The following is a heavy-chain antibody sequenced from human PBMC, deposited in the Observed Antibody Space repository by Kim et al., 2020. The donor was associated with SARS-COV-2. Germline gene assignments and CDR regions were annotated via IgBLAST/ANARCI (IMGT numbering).Heavy chain of an antibody. CDR1: GFTFSAYA. J-gene: IGHJ5*02. V-gene: IGHV3-30*14. Sequence: GGSLRLSCAASGFTFSAYAMLWVRQAPGKGPEWVAVISSDGSYKFYADSVKGRFTISRDSSKNTLYLQVNSLRAEDTAVYYCARPGVVGPTYWFDPWGQGTLVTVSS. CDR3: ARPGVVGPTYWFDP. D-gene: IGHD1-26*01. CDR2: ISSDGSYK.